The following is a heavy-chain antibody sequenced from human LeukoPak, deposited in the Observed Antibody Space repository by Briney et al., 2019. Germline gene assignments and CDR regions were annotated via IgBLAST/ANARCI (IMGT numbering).Heavy chain of an antibody. J-gene: IGHJ4*02. D-gene: IGHD4-23*01. V-gene: IGHV1-69*13. CDR1: GGTFISYA. CDR2: IIPIFGTA. Sequence: SVKVSCKASGGTFISYAISWVRQAPGQGLEWMGGIIPIFGTANYAQKFQGRVTITADESTSTAYMELSSLRSEDTAVYYCARENGGNPYFDYWGQGTLVTVSS. CDR3: ARENGGNPYFDY.